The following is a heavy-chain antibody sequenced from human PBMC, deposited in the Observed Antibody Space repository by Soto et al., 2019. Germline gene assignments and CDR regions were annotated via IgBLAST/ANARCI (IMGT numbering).Heavy chain of an antibody. D-gene: IGHD3-10*01. CDR3: ARDASGSAVIFAPWYFDL. CDR1: GFTFSSYA. CDR2: ISYDGSNK. V-gene: IGHV3-30-3*01. J-gene: IGHJ2*01. Sequence: QVQLVESGGGVVQPGRSLRLSCAASGFTFSSYAMHWVRQAPGKGLEWVAVISYDGSNKYYADSVKGRFTISRDNSKNTLYLQMNSLRAEDTAVYYCARDASGSAVIFAPWYFDLWGRGTLVPVSS.